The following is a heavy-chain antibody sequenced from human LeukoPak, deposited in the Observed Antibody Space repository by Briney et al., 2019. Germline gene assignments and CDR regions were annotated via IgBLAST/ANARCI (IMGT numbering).Heavy chain of an antibody. D-gene: IGHD6-19*01. J-gene: IGHJ6*02. CDR2: ISSSSSYI. Sequence: GGSLRLSCAASGFTFSSYSMNWVRQAPGKGLEWVSSISSSSSYIYYADSVKVRFTISRDNDKNSLYLQMNSLRAEDTAVYYGAREDFIAGAGTSFGYGMDVWGQGTTVTVSS. CDR3: AREDFIAGAGTSFGYGMDV. CDR1: GFTFSSYS. V-gene: IGHV3-21*01.